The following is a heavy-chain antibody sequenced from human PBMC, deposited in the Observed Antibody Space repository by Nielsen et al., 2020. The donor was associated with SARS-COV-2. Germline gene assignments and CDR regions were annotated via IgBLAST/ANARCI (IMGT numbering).Heavy chain of an antibody. CDR3: AKVFFYYMDV. CDR2: ISSSSSYI. D-gene: IGHD3-3*01. CDR1: GFTFSSYS. Sequence: GESLKISCAASGFTFSSYSMNWVRQAPGKGLEWVSSISSSSSYIYYADSVKGRFTISRDNSKNTLYLQMNSLRAEDTAVYYCAKVFFYYMDVWGKGTTVTVSS. J-gene: IGHJ6*03. V-gene: IGHV3-21*01.